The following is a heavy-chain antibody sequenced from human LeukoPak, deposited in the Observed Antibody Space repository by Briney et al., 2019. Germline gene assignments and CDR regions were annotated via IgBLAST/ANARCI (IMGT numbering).Heavy chain of an antibody. V-gene: IGHV3-21*01. CDR3: AKAYYDPSGYSYYFDY. Sequence: GGSLRLSCAASGFPFSAYSMNWIRQAPGKGLDWVSSISGSSSYVYYADSVKGRFTISRDNAKNSLYLHMNSLRAEDTAVYYCAKAYYDPSGYSYYFDYWGQGILVTVSS. CDR2: ISGSSSYV. D-gene: IGHD3-22*01. J-gene: IGHJ4*02. CDR1: GFPFSAYS.